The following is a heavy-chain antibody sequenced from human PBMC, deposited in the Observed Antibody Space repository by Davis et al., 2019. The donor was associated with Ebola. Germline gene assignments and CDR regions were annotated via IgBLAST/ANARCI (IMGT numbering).Heavy chain of an antibody. CDR2: ISSSSSTI. CDR3: AKAGRYYYGMDV. Sequence: PGGSLRLSCAASGFTFSSYSMNWVRQAPGKGLEWVSYISSSSSTIYYADSVKGRFTISRDNSKNTLYLQMNSLRAEDTAVYYCAKAGRYYYGMDVWGQGTTVTVSS. CDR1: GFTFSSYS. J-gene: IGHJ6*02. V-gene: IGHV3-48*01.